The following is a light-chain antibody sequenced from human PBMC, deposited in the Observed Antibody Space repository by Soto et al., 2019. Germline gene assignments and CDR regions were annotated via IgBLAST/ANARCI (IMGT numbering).Light chain of an antibody. CDR1: QSISSS. CDR2: AAS. J-gene: IGKJ1*01. Sequence: DIQMTQSPSSLSASVGDRVTITCRASQSISSSLNCYQQKPGQAPKLLIYAASSLQSGVPSRFSGSGSGTDFTLTISSLQPEDFATYYCQQSYSTPPCTFGQGTKVAIK. V-gene: IGKV1-39*01. CDR3: QQSYSTPPCT.